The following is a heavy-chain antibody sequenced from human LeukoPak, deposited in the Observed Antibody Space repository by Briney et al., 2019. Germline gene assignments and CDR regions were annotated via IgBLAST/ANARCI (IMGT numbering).Heavy chain of an antibody. CDR3: ARDQTSYYYDSSGYYPYWYFDL. Sequence: GGSLRLSCRASGFSFSIYSMNWVRQAPGKGLEWVSVIRAEGAPTYYADSVKGRFTISRDNAKNSLYLQMNSLRAEDTAVYHCARDQTSYYYDSSGYYPYWYFDLWGRGTLVTVSS. V-gene: IGHV3-23*01. CDR1: GFSFSIYS. J-gene: IGHJ2*01. CDR2: IRAEGAPT. D-gene: IGHD3-22*01.